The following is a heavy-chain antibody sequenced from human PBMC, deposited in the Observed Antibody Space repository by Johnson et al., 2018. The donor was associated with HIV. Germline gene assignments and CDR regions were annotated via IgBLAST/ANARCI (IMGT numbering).Heavy chain of an antibody. J-gene: IGHJ3*02. CDR3: ARVQVAMSTIGYAFDI. V-gene: IGHV3-30*04. CDR1: GFTFHSYA. CDR2: ISYDGNNR. Sequence: QMQLVESGGGVVQPGRSLRLSCVASGFTFHSYAMHWVRQAPGKGLEWVAVISYDGNNRYYVDSVKGRFTISRDNSKNTLYLQMNSLRAEDTAVYYCARVQVAMSTIGYAFDIWGQGAMVTVSS. D-gene: IGHD5-12*01.